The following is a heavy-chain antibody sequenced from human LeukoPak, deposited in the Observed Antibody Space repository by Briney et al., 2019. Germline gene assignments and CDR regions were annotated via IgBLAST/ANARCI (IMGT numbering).Heavy chain of an antibody. CDR1: GFTFSSYA. CDR3: ARVRLSRLGVHYFDY. D-gene: IGHD3-16*02. J-gene: IGHJ4*02. Sequence: GGSLRLSCAASGFTFSSYAMSWVRQAPGKGLEWVSAISGSGGSTYYADSVKGRFTISRDNAKNSLYLQMNSLRAEDTAVYYCARVRLSRLGVHYFDYWGQGTLVTVSS. V-gene: IGHV3-23*01. CDR2: ISGSGGST.